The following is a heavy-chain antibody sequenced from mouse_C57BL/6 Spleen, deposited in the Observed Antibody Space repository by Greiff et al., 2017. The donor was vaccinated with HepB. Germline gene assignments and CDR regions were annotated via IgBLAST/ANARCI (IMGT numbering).Heavy chain of an antibody. CDR1: GFTFSSYA. D-gene: IGHD1-1*01. J-gene: IGHJ4*01. V-gene: IGHV5-4*01. CDR2: ISDGGSYT. Sequence: EVQLVDSGGGLVKPGGSLKLSCAASGFTFSSYAMSWVRQTPEKRLEWVATISDGGSYTYYPDNVKGRFTISRDNAKNNLYLQMRHLKSEDTAMYYCARDGDYYGSSPYAMDYWGQGTSVTVSS. CDR3: ARDGDYYGSSPYAMDY.